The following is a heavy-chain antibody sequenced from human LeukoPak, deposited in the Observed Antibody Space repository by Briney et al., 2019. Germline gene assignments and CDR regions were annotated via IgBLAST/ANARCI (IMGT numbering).Heavy chain of an antibody. CDR1: GGSISSGGYY. J-gene: IGHJ6*03. Sequence: SETLSLTCTVSGGSISSGGYYWSWIRQPPGKGLEWIGYIYYSGSTHYNPSLKSRVTISVDTSKNQFSLKLISVTAADTAVYYCSRVNYYYYYMDVWGKGTTVTVSS. V-gene: IGHV4-31*03. CDR2: IYYSGST. CDR3: SRVNYYYYYMDV.